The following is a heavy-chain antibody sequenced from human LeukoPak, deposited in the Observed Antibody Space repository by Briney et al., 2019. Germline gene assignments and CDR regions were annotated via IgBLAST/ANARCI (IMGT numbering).Heavy chain of an antibody. CDR1: GGSISSSSYH. CDR3: ARRLVATGFSWFDP. Sequence: SETLSLTCTVSGGSISSSSYHWGWIRRPPGKGLEWIGSIYYSGDTYYNPSLKSRVTISVDTSKNQFSLKLSSVTAADTAVYYCARRLVATGFSWFDPWGQGTLVTVSS. CDR2: IYYSGDT. V-gene: IGHV4-39*01. D-gene: IGHD5-12*01. J-gene: IGHJ5*02.